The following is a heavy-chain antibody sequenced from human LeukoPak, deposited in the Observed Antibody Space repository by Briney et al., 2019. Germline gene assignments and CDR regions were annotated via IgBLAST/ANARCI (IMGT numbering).Heavy chain of an antibody. J-gene: IGHJ4*02. D-gene: IGHD2-2*02. Sequence: PGGSLRLSCAASGFTFSSYWMHWVRQAPGKGLEWVAFIRYDGSNKYYADSVKGRFTISRDNSKNTLYLQMNSLRAEDTAVYYCAKTPAAILQTYKTFDYWGQGTLVTVSS. CDR1: GFTFSSYW. CDR2: IRYDGSNK. CDR3: AKTPAAILQTYKTFDY. V-gene: IGHV3-30*02.